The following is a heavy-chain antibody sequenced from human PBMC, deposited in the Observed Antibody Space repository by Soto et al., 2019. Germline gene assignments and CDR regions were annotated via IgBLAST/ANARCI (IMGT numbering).Heavy chain of an antibody. J-gene: IGHJ4*02. V-gene: IGHV3-30*03. Sequence: CADSGKCRFSISRDNSKNTRYLQLDSLRPDDTALYYCARARLRLGELSLIGSFDYWGPGTLVTVSS. D-gene: IGHD3-16*02. CDR3: ARARLRLGELSLIGSFDY.